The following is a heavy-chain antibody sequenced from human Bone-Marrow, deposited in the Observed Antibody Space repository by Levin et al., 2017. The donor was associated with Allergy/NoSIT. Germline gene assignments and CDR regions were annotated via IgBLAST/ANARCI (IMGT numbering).Heavy chain of an antibody. CDR3: AKESRAGIRAFDS. V-gene: IGHV3-53*01. CDR1: EFTVSTNY. D-gene: IGHD3-10*01. Sequence: GGSLRLSCAVSEFTVSTNYMTWVRQAPGKGLEWVSVIYTGGTTYYADSVKGRFTISRDNSKNTLYLQVNSLRAEDTAVYYCAKESRAGIRAFDSWGQGTMVTVSS. J-gene: IGHJ3*02. CDR2: IYTGGTT.